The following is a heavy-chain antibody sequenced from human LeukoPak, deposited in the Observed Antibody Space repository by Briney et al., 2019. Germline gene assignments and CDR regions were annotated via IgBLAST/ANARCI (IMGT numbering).Heavy chain of an antibody. Sequence: SETLSLTCTVSGGSISGHYWSWLRQSPGKRLGWIAYIYNSGSTNYNNYNPSLKSRVIMSMDTSKNQLSLIVSSVTAADTAVYYCARHTTGRALGDFDYWGQGTLVTVSA. CDR3: ARHTTGRALGDFDY. CDR2: IYNSGSTNYN. J-gene: IGHJ4*02. D-gene: IGHD2-8*01. CDR1: GGSISGHY. V-gene: IGHV4-59*08.